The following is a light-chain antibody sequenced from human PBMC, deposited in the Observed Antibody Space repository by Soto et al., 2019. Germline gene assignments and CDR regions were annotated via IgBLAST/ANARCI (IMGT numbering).Light chain of an antibody. V-gene: IGKV1-5*01. J-gene: IGKJ1*01. CDR2: AAS. CDR1: QGISTW. CDR3: QQYNNWPP. Sequence: DIQMTQSPSTLSASVGDRVTITCRASQGISTWLAWYQQKPGKAPKLLIYAASSLQSGVPSRFSGSGSGTEFTLTISSLQSEDFAVYYCQQYNNWPPFGQGTKVDIK.